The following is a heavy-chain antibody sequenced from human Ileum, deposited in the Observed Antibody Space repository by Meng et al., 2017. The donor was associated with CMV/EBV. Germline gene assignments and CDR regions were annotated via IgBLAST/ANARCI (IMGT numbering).Heavy chain of an antibody. J-gene: IGHJ1*01. V-gene: IGHV4-34*01. CDR2: INHSGST. CDR1: GGSFSGYY. CDR3: ATRRTPYGDYEYFQH. Sequence: LPLREAGPGLVKPSEPLSLTCAVYGGSFSGYYWNWIRQPPGRGLEWIGEINHSGSTNYNPSLKSRVTISVDTSKNQFSLKLSSVTAADTAVYYCATRRTPYGDYEYFQHWGQGTLVTVSS. D-gene: IGHD4-17*01.